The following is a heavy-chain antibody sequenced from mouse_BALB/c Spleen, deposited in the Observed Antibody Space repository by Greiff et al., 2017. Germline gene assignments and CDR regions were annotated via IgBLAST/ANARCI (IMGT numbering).Heavy chain of an antibody. J-gene: IGHJ3*01. CDR2: IDPANGTT. CDR1: GFNIKDTY. D-gene: IGHD3-2*01. V-gene: IGHV14-3*02. CDR3: APDSSGYDGAD. Sequence: EVQLQQSGAELVKPGASVKLSCTASGFNIKDTYMPWVKQRHEQGLEWIGRIDPANGTTKYDPKFQGKATITADTSSNTAYLQLGSLTSEDSAVYYCAPDSSGYDGADWGQGTLVTVSA.